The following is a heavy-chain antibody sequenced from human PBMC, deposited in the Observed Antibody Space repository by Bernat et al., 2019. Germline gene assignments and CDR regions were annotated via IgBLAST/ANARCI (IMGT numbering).Heavy chain of an antibody. CDR2: ISAGNGKT. CDR3: ARDLVVAATDTYWYFDL. D-gene: IGHD2-15*01. CDR1: GYTFTNYA. V-gene: IGHV1-3*01. J-gene: IGHJ2*01. Sequence: QAQLVQSGTEVKKPGASVKVSCKASGYTFTNYAMHWVRQAPGQGLEWMGWISAGNGKTKYSQKFQGRVTITRDTAASTAYMELSSLRSEDTAVYYCARDLVVAATDTYWYFDLWGRGTLVTVSS.